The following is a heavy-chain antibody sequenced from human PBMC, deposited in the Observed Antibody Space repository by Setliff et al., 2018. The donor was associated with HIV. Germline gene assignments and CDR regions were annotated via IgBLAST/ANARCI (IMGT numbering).Heavy chain of an antibody. J-gene: IGHJ5*02. CDR1: GGSVTNTKSY. CDR3: ANRLYYYDSSGSLREEGFDP. D-gene: IGHD3-22*01. Sequence: SSETLSLTCTVSGGSVTNTKSYWGWIRQPPGKGLEWIASISHSGNTYYNPSLNSRVTISLDTSKNQFSLKLTSVTAADTAVYYCANRLYYYDSSGSLREEGFDPWGQGTLVTVSS. CDR2: ISHSGNT. V-gene: IGHV4-39*01.